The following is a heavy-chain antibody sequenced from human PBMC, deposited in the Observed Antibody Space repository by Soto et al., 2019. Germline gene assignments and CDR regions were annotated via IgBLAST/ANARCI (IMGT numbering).Heavy chain of an antibody. Sequence: EVQLVESGGGLVKPGGSLRLSCAASGFTFSNAWMNWVRQAPGKGLEWVGRIKSKTDGGTTDYAAPVKGRFTISRDDSKNTLYLQMNSLKTEDTAVYYCTTEGLVQEWWELVMPSTDFDYWGQGTLVTVSS. J-gene: IGHJ4*02. CDR1: GFTFSNAW. CDR2: IKSKTDGGTT. V-gene: IGHV3-15*07. CDR3: TTEGLVQEWWELVMPSTDFDY. D-gene: IGHD2-15*01.